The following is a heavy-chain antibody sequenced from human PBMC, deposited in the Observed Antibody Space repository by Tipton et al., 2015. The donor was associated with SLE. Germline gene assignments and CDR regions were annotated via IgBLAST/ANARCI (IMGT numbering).Heavy chain of an antibody. CDR2: INHSGST. CDR3: ARNSPYYSNYYYYYYMDV. Sequence: TLSLTCAVYGGSFSGNFWNWIRQSPGKGLEWIGEINHSGSTNYNPSLKRRVTISVDTSKNQFSLKLSSVTAADTAVYYCARNSPYYSNYYYYYYMDVWGKGTTVTVSS. CDR1: GGSFSGNF. V-gene: IGHV4-34*01. D-gene: IGHD4-11*01. J-gene: IGHJ6*03.